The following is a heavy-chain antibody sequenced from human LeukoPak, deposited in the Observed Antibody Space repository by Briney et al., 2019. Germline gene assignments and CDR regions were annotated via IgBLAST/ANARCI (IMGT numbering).Heavy chain of an antibody. J-gene: IGHJ6*02. CDR1: GFTFSSYW. CDR3: ASGDIVVVPAAIATSDYYGMDV. D-gene: IGHD2-2*01. V-gene: IGHV3-74*01. Sequence: PGGSLRLSCAASGFTFSSYWMHWVRQAPGKGLVWVSRINSDGSSTSYADSVKGRFTISRDNAKNTLYLQMNSLRAEDTAVYYCASGDIVVVPAAIATSDYYGMDVWGQGTTVTVSS. CDR2: INSDGSST.